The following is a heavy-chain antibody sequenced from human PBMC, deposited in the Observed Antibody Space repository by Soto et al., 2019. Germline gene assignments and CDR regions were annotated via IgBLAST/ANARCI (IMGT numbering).Heavy chain of an antibody. CDR1: GFTFSSYA. CDR3: AKESYDGSGYYEYYFDY. CDR2: ISGSGGST. V-gene: IGHV3-23*01. J-gene: IGHJ4*02. D-gene: IGHD3-22*01. Sequence: PGGSLRISWRASGFTFSSYAMSWVRQDPGKGLEWVSAISGSGGSTYYADSVKSRFTISRDNSKNTLYLQMNSMRAEDMAVYYCAKESYDGSGYYEYYFDYWGQGTLVTVSS.